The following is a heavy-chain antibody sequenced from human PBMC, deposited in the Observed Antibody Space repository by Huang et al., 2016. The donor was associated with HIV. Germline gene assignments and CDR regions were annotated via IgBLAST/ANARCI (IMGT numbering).Heavy chain of an antibody. CDR1: GYTFTNYD. J-gene: IGHJ3*01. D-gene: IGHD3-10*01. CDR2: MNPKSGNV. CDR3: ARGFGINYNHEAFDV. Sequence: QIQLAQSGAEVKKPGASVKVSCKASGYTFTNYDINWVRQASGQGLGGMGWMNPKSGNVGYTKKFQGRVAILRNSSINTSYLEVTSLTSEDTAVYYCARGFGINYNHEAFDVWGQGTMVTVSS. V-gene: IGHV1-8*01.